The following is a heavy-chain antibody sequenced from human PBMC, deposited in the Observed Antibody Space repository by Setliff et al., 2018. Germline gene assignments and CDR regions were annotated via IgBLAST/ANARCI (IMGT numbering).Heavy chain of an antibody. CDR2: IVPILGIA. Sequence: SVKVSCKASGGTFSSSTISWVRPAPGRGLEWMGRIVPILGIANYAQKFQGRVTITADKSTSTAYMELSSLRSEDTAVYYCARDVFPYHYEGAFDIWGQGTMVTVSS. CDR3: ARDVFPYHYEGAFDI. CDR1: GGTFSSST. V-gene: IGHV1-69*04. D-gene: IGHD3-22*01. J-gene: IGHJ3*02.